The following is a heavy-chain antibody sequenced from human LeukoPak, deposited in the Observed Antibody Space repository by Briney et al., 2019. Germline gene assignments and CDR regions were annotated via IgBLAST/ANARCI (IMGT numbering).Heavy chain of an antibody. CDR3: ARRLGGSGSYYY. CDR2: IYYSGST. D-gene: IGHD3-10*01. J-gene: IGHJ4*02. CDR1: GVSISSSSYY. Sequence: SETLSLTCSVSGVSISSSSYYWGWIRQPPGKGLEWIGSIYYSGSTYYNPSLKRRVTMSVDTSKNQCSRKLRSVTAADTAVYYCARRLGGSGSYYYWGQGTLGTVSS. V-gene: IGHV4-39*01.